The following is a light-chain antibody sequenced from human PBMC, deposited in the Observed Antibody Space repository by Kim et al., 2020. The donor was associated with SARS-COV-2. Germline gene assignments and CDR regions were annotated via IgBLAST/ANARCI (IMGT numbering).Light chain of an antibody. V-gene: IGKV3-20*01. Sequence: SPGARATRACRASQSVSRRYLAWYQQNPGRAPRLLIYGASSRATGIPDRFRGSGYGTDFTLTTSRLEPEDFEVYYCQQYGSSLYTFGQGTKLEI. CDR1: QSVSRRY. J-gene: IGKJ2*01. CDR3: QQYGSSLYT. CDR2: GAS.